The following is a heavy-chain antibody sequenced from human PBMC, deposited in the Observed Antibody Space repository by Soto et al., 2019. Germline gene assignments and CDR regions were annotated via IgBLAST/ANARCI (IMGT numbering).Heavy chain of an antibody. Sequence: QVQLVQSGAEVKKPGSSVKVSCKASGGTFSSYAISWVRQAPGQGLEWMGGIIPIFGTANYAQKFQGRVTITADESTSTAYMELSSLRSEDTAVYYCARDPLRVVACYYYYYGMDVWGQGTTVTVSS. CDR3: ARDPLRVVACYYYYYGMDV. CDR1: GGTFSSYA. CDR2: IIPIFGTA. J-gene: IGHJ6*02. V-gene: IGHV1-69*01. D-gene: IGHD2-15*01.